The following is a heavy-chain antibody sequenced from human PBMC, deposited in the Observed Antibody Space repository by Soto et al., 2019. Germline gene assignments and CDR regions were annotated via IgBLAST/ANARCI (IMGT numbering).Heavy chain of an antibody. J-gene: IGHJ6*02. Sequence: SVKVSCKASGFTFTISAVQWVRQARGQRLEWIGWIVVGSGNTNYAQKFQERVTITRDMSTSTAYMELSSLRSEDTAVYYCAADFSIAGEDGMDVWGQGTTVTVSS. CDR1: GFTFTISA. V-gene: IGHV1-58*01. D-gene: IGHD6-6*01. CDR2: IVVGSGNT. CDR3: AADFSIAGEDGMDV.